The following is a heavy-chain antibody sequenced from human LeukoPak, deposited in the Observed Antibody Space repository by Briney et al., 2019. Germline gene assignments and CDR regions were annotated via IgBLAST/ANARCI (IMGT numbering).Heavy chain of an antibody. Sequence: PSETLSLTCAVYGRSFSDYYWSWIRQPPGKGLEWIGEINHSGSTNYNPSLKSRATISVDTSKNQFSLKLNSVTAADTAVYYCVRGVGSGYSGYDYGYFDYWGQGTLVTVSS. CDR2: INHSGST. CDR3: VRGVGSGYSGYDYGYFDY. D-gene: IGHD5-12*01. V-gene: IGHV4-34*01. CDR1: GRSFSDYY. J-gene: IGHJ4*02.